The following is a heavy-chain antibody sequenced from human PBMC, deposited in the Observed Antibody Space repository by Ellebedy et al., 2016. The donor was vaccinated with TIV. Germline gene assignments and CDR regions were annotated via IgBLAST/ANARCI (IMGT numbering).Heavy chain of an antibody. CDR3: ARTGSGSCVEPFDI. J-gene: IGHJ3*02. CDR2: ISITGSTI. CDR1: GFTFSSYS. D-gene: IGHD5-12*01. V-gene: IGHV3-48*02. Sequence: GESLKISCAASGFTFSSYSMNWVPLAPGKGLEWVSYISITGSTISYEDSVQGRFTISRDNAQESLYLQMNSLRDEDTAVYYCARTGSGSCVEPFDIWGQGTMVAVSS.